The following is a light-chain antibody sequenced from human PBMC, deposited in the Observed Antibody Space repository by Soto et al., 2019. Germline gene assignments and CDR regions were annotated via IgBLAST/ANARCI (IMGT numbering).Light chain of an antibody. Sequence: QSVLTQPPSASGTPGQRVTISCSGSSSNIPSHHVYCYQQFPGTAPKVLIYRNSLPPLGVPGRFSGSQSDTSSSLPITGLRSEDGAEYYCAAWDDSLNESVFGTGTKVTVL. J-gene: IGLJ1*01. CDR2: RNS. CDR3: AAWDDSLNESV. V-gene: IGLV1-47*01. CDR1: SSNIPSHH.